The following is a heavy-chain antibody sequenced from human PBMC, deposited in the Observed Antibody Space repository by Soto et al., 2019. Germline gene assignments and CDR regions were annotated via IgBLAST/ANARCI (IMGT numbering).Heavy chain of an antibody. J-gene: IGHJ4*02. D-gene: IGHD3-16*01. CDR1: GFTFRHYS. V-gene: IGHV3-48*02. CDR3: ARDAINYYDSDGSHPG. Sequence: SLRLSCAASGFTFRHYSMHWVRQAPGKGLEWIAYISTSSSPRYYADSVKGRFTISRDNDRKSIYLEMSSLRDEDTAIYYCARDAINYYDSDGSHPGWGPANLVTVSS. CDR2: ISTSSSPR.